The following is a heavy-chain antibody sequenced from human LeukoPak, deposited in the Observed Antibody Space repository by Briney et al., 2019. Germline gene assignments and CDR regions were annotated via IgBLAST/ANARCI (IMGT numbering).Heavy chain of an antibody. V-gene: IGHV3-21*01. J-gene: IGHJ3*02. CDR2: ISSSSSYI. Sequence: GGSLRLSCAASGFTFSSYSMNWVRQAPGKGLEWVSSISSSSSYIYYADSVKGRFTISRDNAKNSLYLQMNSLRAEDTAVYYCARRSRYSSSWPSSRNRPRGVFDIWGQGTMVTVSS. CDR1: GFTFSSYS. CDR3: ARRSRYSSSWPSSRNRPRGVFDI. D-gene: IGHD6-13*01.